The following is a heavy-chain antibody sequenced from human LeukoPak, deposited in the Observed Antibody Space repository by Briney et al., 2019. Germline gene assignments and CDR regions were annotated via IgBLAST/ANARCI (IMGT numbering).Heavy chain of an antibody. CDR1: GYTFTSYG. CDR2: ISAYNGNT. Sequence: ASVKVSCKASGYTFTSYGLSWVRQAPGQGLELRGWISAYNGNTNYAQKFQGRVTMTTDTSTSTAYMELRSLRSDDTAVYYCARDRAVIGTAGTFDIWGQGTMVTVSS. V-gene: IGHV1-18*01. CDR3: ARDRAVIGTAGTFDI. J-gene: IGHJ3*02. D-gene: IGHD2/OR15-2a*01.